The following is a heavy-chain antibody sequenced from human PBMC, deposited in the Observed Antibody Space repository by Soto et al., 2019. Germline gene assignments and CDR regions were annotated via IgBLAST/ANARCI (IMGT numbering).Heavy chain of an antibody. D-gene: IGHD3-22*01. Sequence: QVQLVESGGGVVQPGRSLRLSCAASGFTFSSYAMHWVRQAPCKGLEWVAVISYDGSNKYYADSVKGRFTISRDNSKNTLYLQMNSLRAEDMAVYYCARDLLEYYDRSGYPLNFDYWGQGTLVTVSS. CDR2: ISYDGSNK. V-gene: IGHV3-30-3*01. CDR1: GFTFSSYA. CDR3: ARDLLEYYDRSGYPLNFDY. J-gene: IGHJ4*02.